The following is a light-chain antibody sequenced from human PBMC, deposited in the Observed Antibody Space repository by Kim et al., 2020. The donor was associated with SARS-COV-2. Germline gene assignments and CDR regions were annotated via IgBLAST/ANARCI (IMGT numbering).Light chain of an antibody. V-gene: IGKV1-8*01. J-gene: IGKJ1*01. CDR3: QQYYSYLRT. CDR2: AAS. Sequence: AIRMTQSPSSFSASTGDRVTITCRASQGISSYLAWYQQKPGKAPKLLIYAASTLQSGVPSRFSGSGSGTDFTLTISCLKSEDFATYYCQQYYSYLRTFGQGTKVDIK. CDR1: QGISSY.